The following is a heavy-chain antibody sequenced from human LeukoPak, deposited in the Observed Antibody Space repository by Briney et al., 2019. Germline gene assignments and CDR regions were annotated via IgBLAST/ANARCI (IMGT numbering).Heavy chain of an antibody. CDR3: ARGRTGSYYAADY. D-gene: IGHD1-26*01. CDR1: GGXISYYY. V-gene: IGHV4-59*01. CDR2: IKYTGDN. J-gene: IGHJ4*02. Sequence: SETLSLTCSVSGGXISYYYCSWIRQPPGKGLEWIGSIKYTGDNHDNPSLRGRVAMSVDTSKNQLSLKLSSVTAADTAVYYCARGRTGSYYAADYWGQGTLVTVSS.